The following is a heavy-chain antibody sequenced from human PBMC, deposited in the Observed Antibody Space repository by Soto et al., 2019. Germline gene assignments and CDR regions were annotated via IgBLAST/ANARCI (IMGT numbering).Heavy chain of an antibody. J-gene: IGHJ5*02. CDR1: GGSISSGDYY. CDR3: ARDRYGSSSFDP. Sequence: SETLSLTCTVSGGSISSGDYYWSWIRQPPGKGLEWTGYIYYSGSTYYNPSLKSRVTISVDTSKNQFSLKLSSVTAADTAVYYCARDRYGSSSFDPWGQGTLVTVSS. CDR2: IYYSGST. V-gene: IGHV4-30-4*01. D-gene: IGHD6-6*01.